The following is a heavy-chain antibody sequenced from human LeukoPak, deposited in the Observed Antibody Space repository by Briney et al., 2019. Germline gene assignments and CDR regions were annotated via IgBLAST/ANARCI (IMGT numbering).Heavy chain of an antibody. Sequence: GGSLRLSCAASGFTCSSYAMSWVRQAPGKGLEWVSAISGSGGSTYYADSVKGRFTISRDNSKNTLYLQMNSLRAEDTAVYYCAKDFSYCSGGSCYRSFDYWGQGTLVTVSS. D-gene: IGHD2-15*01. CDR3: AKDFSYCSGGSCYRSFDY. CDR1: GFTCSSYA. CDR2: ISGSGGST. V-gene: IGHV3-23*01. J-gene: IGHJ4*02.